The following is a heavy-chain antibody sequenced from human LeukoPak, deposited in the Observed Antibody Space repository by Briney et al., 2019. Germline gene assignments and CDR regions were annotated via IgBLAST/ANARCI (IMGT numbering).Heavy chain of an antibody. CDR1: GYTFTSYD. V-gene: IGHV1-2*02. D-gene: IGHD3-22*01. Sequence: ASVKVSCKTSGYTFTSYDLNWVRQAPGQGLEWMGWINPNSGGTSYTQKFQGRVTMTRDTSISTAYMELSRLRSDDTAVYYCARDSGMDYYDSSGYYYVLLRNWGQGTLITVSS. J-gene: IGHJ4*02. CDR2: INPNSGGT. CDR3: ARDSGMDYYDSSGYYYVLLRN.